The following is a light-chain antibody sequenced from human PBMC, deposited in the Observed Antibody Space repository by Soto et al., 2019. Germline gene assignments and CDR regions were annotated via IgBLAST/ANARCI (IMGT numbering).Light chain of an antibody. CDR3: CSYTPSATP. Sequence: QSALIQPPSVSGSPGQSVTISCTGTSSDVGSYDYFSWYQQHPGTVPKPMIYNVNTQPSGVPDRFSGSKSGNTASMTIAGLQDEDEADYECCSYTPSATPIGGGTKLTVL. CDR1: SSDVGSYDY. J-gene: IGLJ2*01. CDR2: NVN. V-gene: IGLV2-11*01.